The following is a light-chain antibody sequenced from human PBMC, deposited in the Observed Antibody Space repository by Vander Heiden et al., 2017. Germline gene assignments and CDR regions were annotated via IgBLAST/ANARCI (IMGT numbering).Light chain of an antibody. Sequence: QSLLTQPPSASGTPGQRVTISCSGSTSNIGSNPVDWYQQLPGTAPKLLIYSNNQRPSGVPDRFSGSKSGTSASLAVSGLQSEDEADYYCAAWDDSLNGYVFGTGTKVTVL. CDR3: AAWDDSLNGYV. V-gene: IGLV1-44*01. J-gene: IGLJ1*01. CDR2: SNN. CDR1: TSNIGSNP.